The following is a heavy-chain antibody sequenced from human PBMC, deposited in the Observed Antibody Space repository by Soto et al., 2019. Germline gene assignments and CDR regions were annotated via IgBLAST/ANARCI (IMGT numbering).Heavy chain of an antibody. CDR2: ITTSGGRS. CDR3: ARGLEAGYYFAY. D-gene: IGHD3-22*01. V-gene: IGHV3-23*01. J-gene: IGHJ4*02. CDR1: GFNFSSYA. Sequence: GGSLRLSCAASGFNFSSYAMSWIRQAPGKGPEWVAGITTSGGRSGYADSVKGRFTVSRDNSQNTMYLQLNSLRGDDTAIYYCARGLEAGYYFAYWGQGTLVTVSS.